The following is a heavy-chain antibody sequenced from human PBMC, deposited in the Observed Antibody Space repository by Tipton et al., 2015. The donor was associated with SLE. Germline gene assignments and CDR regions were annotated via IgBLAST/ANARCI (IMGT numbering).Heavy chain of an antibody. CDR1: GFTFSSYA. D-gene: IGHD3-10*01. CDR2: ISYDGSNK. Sequence: SLRLSCAASGFTFSSYAMHWVRQAPGKGLEWVAVISYDGSNKYYADSVKGRFTISRDNAKNSLYLQMNSLRAEDTAVYYCARAVLYGSGFDPWGQGTLVTVSS. CDR3: ARAVLYGSGFDP. V-gene: IGHV3-30*04. J-gene: IGHJ5*02.